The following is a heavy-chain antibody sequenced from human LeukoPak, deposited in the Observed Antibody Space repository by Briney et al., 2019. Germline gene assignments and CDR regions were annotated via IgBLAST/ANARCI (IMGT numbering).Heavy chain of an antibody. CDR2: IYYSGST. Sequence: PSETLSLTCTVSGGSISSSSYYWGWIRQPPGKGLEWIGSIYYSGSTYYNSSLKSRVTISVDTSKNQFSLKLSSVTAADTAVYYCAREGGQYYFDYWGQGTLVTVSS. V-gene: IGHV4-39*07. D-gene: IGHD1-26*01. CDR3: AREGGQYYFDY. CDR1: GGSISSSSYY. J-gene: IGHJ4*02.